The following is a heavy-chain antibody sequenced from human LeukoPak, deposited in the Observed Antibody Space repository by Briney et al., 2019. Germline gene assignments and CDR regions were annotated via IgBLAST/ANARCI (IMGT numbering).Heavy chain of an antibody. Sequence: GASVKVSCKASGYTFTSYGISWVRQAPGQGLEWMGWISAYNGNTNYAQKLQGRVTMTTDTSTSTAHMELRSLRSDDTAVYYCARRPIVGATSWFDPWGQGTLVTVSS. J-gene: IGHJ5*02. CDR2: ISAYNGNT. V-gene: IGHV1-18*01. CDR3: ARRPIVGATSWFDP. D-gene: IGHD1-26*01. CDR1: GYTFTSYG.